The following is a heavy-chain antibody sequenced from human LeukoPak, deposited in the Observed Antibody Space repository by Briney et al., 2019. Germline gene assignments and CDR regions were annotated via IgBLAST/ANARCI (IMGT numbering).Heavy chain of an antibody. CDR2: IRYDGSNK. V-gene: IGHV3-30*02. J-gene: IGHJ4*02. Sequence: PGGSLRLSCAASGFTFSSYGMHWVRQAPGKGLEWVAFIRYDGSNKYYADSVKGRFTISRDNSKNTLYLQMNSLRAEDTAVYYCAKDPDAYSGSYYFDYWGQGTLVTVSS. D-gene: IGHD1-26*01. CDR3: AKDPDAYSGSYYFDY. CDR1: GFTFSSYG.